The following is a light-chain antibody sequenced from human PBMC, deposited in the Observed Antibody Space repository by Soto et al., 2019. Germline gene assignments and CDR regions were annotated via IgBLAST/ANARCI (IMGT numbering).Light chain of an antibody. CDR3: QQRSNWPLT. J-gene: IGKJ4*01. V-gene: IGKV3-11*01. CDR2: AAS. CDR1: QNINHY. Sequence: EIVLTQSPATLSLSPGERATLSCRASQNINHYLAWYQQKPGQAPRLLIYAASTSATGIPPRFSGRGCWTDFTLTISSLEAEDFAVYYCQQRSNWPLTFGGGTKVEIK.